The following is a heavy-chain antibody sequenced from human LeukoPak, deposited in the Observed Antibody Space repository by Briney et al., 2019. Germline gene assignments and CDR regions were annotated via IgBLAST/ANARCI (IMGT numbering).Heavy chain of an antibody. CDR2: IHTSGST. J-gene: IGHJ5*02. CDR1: GGSISGYY. V-gene: IGHV4-4*07. CDR3: ARATSWYVSCFDP. D-gene: IGHD2-2*01. Sequence: PSETLSLTCTVSGGSISGYYWSWLRQPAGKGLEWIGRIHTSGSTTYNPSLKSRVTMSVDTSRNQFSLKLSSVTAADTAVYYCARATSWYVSCFDPWGQGTLVTVSS.